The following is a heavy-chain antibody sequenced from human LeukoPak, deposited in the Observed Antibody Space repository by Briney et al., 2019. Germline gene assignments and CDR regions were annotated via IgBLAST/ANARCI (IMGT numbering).Heavy chain of an antibody. Sequence: GGSLRLSCAASGFTFSSYEMDWVRRAPGKGLEWVSYIGSSGGSRYYADSVKGRFTSSRDNAKNSLFLQMNSLRVEDTAVFYCARDGFVGAADYWGQGTLVTVSS. CDR3: ARDGFVGAADY. D-gene: IGHD6-13*01. V-gene: IGHV3-48*03. CDR1: GFTFSSYE. CDR2: IGSSGGSR. J-gene: IGHJ4*02.